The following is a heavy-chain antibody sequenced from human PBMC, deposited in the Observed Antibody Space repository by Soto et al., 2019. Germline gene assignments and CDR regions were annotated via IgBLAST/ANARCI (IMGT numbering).Heavy chain of an antibody. D-gene: IGHD3-3*01. J-gene: IGHJ4*02. CDR3: ARSVYDFWSGYHYFDY. CDR2: IKQDGSEK. CDR1: GFTFSSYW. V-gene: IGHV3-7*01. Sequence: GGSLRLSCAASGFTFSSYWMSWVRQAPGKGLEWVANIKQDGSEKYYVDSVKGRFTISRDNAKNSLYLQMNSLRAEDTAVYYCARSVYDFWSGYHYFDYWGQGTLVTVSS.